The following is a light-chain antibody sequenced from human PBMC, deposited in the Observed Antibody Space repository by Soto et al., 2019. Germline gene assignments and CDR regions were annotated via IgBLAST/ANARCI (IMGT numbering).Light chain of an antibody. CDR2: VAS. CDR1: QNIGRY. CDR3: QHSFTTPLT. J-gene: IGKJ4*01. Sequence: DIQMTQSPSSLSASVGDRVTITCRASQNIGRYLNWHQQKPGKAPNVLINVASTLRSGVPSRFSGSGSGTDFNLTINRLQPEDFATYFCQHSFTTPLTFGGGTKVEIK. V-gene: IGKV1-39*01.